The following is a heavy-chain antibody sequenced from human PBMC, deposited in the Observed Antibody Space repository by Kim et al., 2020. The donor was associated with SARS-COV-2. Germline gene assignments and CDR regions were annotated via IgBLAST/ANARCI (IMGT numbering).Heavy chain of an antibody. J-gene: IGHJ4*02. D-gene: IGHD1-26*01. CDR1: GYTFTSYG. CDR2: ISAYNGNT. Sequence: ASVKVSCKASGYTFTSYGISWVRQAPGQGLEWMGWISAYNGNTNYAQKLQGGVTMTTDTSTSTAYMELRSLRSDDTAVYYCAVIVGATTVDGYWGQGTLVTVSS. V-gene: IGHV1-18*04. CDR3: AVIVGATTVDGY.